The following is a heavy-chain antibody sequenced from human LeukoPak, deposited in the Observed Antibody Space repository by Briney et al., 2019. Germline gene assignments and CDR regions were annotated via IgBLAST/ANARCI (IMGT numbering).Heavy chain of an antibody. CDR3: ASGCSGSCFTY. D-gene: IGHD1-26*01. J-gene: IGHJ4*02. V-gene: IGHV3-23*01. CDR1: GFTFSSYA. Sequence: PGGPLRLSCAASGFTFSSYAMSWVRQAPGKGLEWVSAISGSGGSTYYADSVKGRFTISRDNSKNTLYLQMNSLRAEDTAVYYCASGCSGSCFTYWGQGTLVTVSS. CDR2: ISGSGGST.